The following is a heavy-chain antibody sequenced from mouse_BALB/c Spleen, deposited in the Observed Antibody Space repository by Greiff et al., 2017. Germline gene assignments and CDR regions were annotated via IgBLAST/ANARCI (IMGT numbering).Heavy chain of an antibody. CDR1: GFNIKDTY. CDR2: IDPANGNT. V-gene: IGHV14-3*02. CDR3: ANPRYDHEGGFAY. D-gene: IGHD2-4*01. J-gene: IGHJ3*01. Sequence: VQLQQSGAELVKPGASVKLSCTASGFNIKDTYMHWVKQRPEQGLEWIGRIDPANGNTKYDPKFQGKATITADTSSNTAYLQLSSLTSEDTAVYYCANPRYDHEGGFAYWGQGTLVTVSA.